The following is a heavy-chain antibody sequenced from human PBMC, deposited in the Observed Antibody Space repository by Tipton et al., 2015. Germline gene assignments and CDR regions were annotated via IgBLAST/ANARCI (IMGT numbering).Heavy chain of an antibody. Sequence: TLSLTCTVSGGSINGYFWSWIRQSPGKGLEWIGSIYYSGSTYYNPSLKSRVTISVDTSKNQFSLKLSSVTAADTAVYYCARSPFKSGYFDYWGQGTLVTVSS. J-gene: IGHJ4*02. V-gene: IGHV4-59*05. CDR1: GGSINGYF. D-gene: IGHD2/OR15-2a*01. CDR2: IYYSGST. CDR3: ARSPFKSGYFDY.